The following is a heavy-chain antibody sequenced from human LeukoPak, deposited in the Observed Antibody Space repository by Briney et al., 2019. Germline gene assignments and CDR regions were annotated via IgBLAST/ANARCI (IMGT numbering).Heavy chain of an antibody. CDR2: IYHSGST. V-gene: IGHV4-38-2*02. Sequence: SETLSLTCTVPGGSISSYYWGWIRQPPGKGLEWIGSIYHSGSTYYNPSLKSRVTIPVDTSKNQFSLKLSSVTAADTAVYYCARDEDSSGYYYKAWGQGTLVTVSS. CDR3: ARDEDSSGYYYKA. D-gene: IGHD3-22*01. J-gene: IGHJ5*02. CDR1: GGSISSYY.